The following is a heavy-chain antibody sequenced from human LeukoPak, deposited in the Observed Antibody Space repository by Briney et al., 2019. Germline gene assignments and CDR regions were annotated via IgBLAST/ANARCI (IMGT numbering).Heavy chain of an antibody. D-gene: IGHD2-2*02. J-gene: IGHJ3*02. V-gene: IGHV3-7*01. Sequence: PGGSLRLSCAASGFTFSSYWMSWVRQAPGKGLEWVANIKQDGSEKYYVDSVKGRFTISRDNAKNSLYLQMNSLRAEDTAVYYCAREWKLPLLDERYCSSTSCYTHDAFDIWGQGTMVTVSS. CDR1: GFTFSSYW. CDR2: IKQDGSEK. CDR3: AREWKLPLLDERYCSSTSCYTHDAFDI.